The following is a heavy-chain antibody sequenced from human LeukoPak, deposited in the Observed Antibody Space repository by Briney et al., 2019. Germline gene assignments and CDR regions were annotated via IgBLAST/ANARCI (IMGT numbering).Heavy chain of an antibody. D-gene: IGHD5-24*01. CDR2: ISGGDST. V-gene: IGHV3-66*01. CDR3: ARGDQDYGLDV. CDR1: GFTFSSYG. J-gene: IGHJ6*02. Sequence: GGSLRLSCAASGFTFSSYGMQWVRQAPGKGLEWVSLISGGDSTYYADSVKGRFTISRDNSKNTLYLQMNSLRAEDTAVYYCARGDQDYGLDVWGQGTTVAVSS.